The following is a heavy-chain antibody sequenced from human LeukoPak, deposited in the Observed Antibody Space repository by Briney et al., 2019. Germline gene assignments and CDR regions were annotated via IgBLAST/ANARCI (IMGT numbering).Heavy chain of an antibody. CDR1: GFTFSSYG. Sequence: GGSLRLSCAASGFTFSSYGMSWVRQAPGKGLEWVSAISGSGGSTYYADSVKGRFTISRDNSKNTLYLQMNSLRAEDTAVYYCADQVRGWTSFDYWGQGTLVTVSS. V-gene: IGHV3-23*01. D-gene: IGHD6-19*01. CDR3: ADQVRGWTSFDY. J-gene: IGHJ4*02. CDR2: ISGSGGST.